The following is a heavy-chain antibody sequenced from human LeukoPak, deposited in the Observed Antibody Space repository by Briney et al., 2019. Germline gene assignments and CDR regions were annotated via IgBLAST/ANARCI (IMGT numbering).Heavy chain of an antibody. CDR3: AKGQLWFGENYFDY. D-gene: IGHD3-10*01. J-gene: IGHJ4*02. Sequence: GGSLRLSCAASGFTVSSNYMSWVRQAPGKGLEWVSGISGSDGSTYYADSVKGRFTISRDNSKNTLYLQMNSLRAGDTAVYYCAKGQLWFGENYFDYWGQGTLVTVSS. CDR1: GFTVSSNY. V-gene: IGHV3-23*01. CDR2: ISGSDGST.